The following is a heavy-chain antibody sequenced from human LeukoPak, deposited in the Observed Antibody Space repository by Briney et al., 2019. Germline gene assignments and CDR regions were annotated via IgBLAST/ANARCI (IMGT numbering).Heavy chain of an antibody. CDR3: IRDLGLSHAYGAFDV. J-gene: IGHJ3*01. Sequence: PGGSLRLSCAASGFTFSLYDMHWVRHATGKSLEWVSGIGNEGSTFYPGSLKGRFTISRDNAKNSLYLQMNSLSAEDTAVYYCIRDLGLSHAYGAFDVWGQGALVTVSS. V-gene: IGHV3-13*01. CDR2: IGNEGST. CDR1: GFTFSLYD. D-gene: IGHD3-16*01.